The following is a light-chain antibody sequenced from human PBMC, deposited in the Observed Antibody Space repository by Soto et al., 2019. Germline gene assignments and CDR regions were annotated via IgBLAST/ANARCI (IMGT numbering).Light chain of an antibody. V-gene: IGKV3-20*01. Sequence: EVVFTQSPGTLSLSPGERATLSCRASQSVAANYLARYPQKRGQAPRLFIYGASSRETGIRERFTCSGAGTECTRTISRLEPEDVSVDSCHQYGTATLTFGPGTKVDIK. J-gene: IGKJ3*01. CDR3: HQYGTATLT. CDR2: GAS. CDR1: QSVAANY.